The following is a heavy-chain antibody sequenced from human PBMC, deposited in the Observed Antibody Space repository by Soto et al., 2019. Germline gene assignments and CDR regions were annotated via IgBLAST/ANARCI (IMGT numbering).Heavy chain of an antibody. CDR1: GYTFSEYY. J-gene: IGHJ4*02. D-gene: IGHD5-12*01. Sequence: ASVKVSCKASGYTFSEYYMHWVRQAPGQGLEWMGIMNPSGGSTTYAQKFQGRVTMTRDTSTNTVYMELSSLRSEDTAFYYCVRGINGGYDSEWGQGTLVTVSS. CDR3: VRGINGGYDSE. CDR2: MNPSGGST. V-gene: IGHV1-46*01.